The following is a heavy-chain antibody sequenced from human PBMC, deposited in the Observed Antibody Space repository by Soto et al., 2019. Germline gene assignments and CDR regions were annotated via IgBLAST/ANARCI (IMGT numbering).Heavy chain of an antibody. J-gene: IGHJ4*02. CDR1: GFTFDDYA. D-gene: IGHD3-22*01. CDR3: AKAYDSGGYYFDY. Sequence: AGGSLRLSCAASGFTFDDYAMHWARQAPGKGLEWVSGISWNRGSIGYAASVKGRFTISRDNAKNSLYLQMNSLRAEDTALYHCAKAYDSGGYYFDYWGQGALVTVSS. CDR2: ISWNRGSI. V-gene: IGHV3-9*01.